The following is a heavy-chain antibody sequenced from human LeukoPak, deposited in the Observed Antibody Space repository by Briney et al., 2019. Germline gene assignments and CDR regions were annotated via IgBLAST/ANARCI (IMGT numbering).Heavy chain of an antibody. CDR3: ARGNSSWYFDY. J-gene: IGHJ4*02. CDR2: IYYTGST. Sequence: PSETLSLTCTVSGGSISTYYWSWIRQPPGKGLEWIGYIYYTGSTNSNPPLKSRVTISVDPSKNQFSLNLSSVTAADTAVYYCARGNSSWYFDYWGQGTLVTVSS. D-gene: IGHD6-13*01. V-gene: IGHV4-59*08. CDR1: GGSISTYY.